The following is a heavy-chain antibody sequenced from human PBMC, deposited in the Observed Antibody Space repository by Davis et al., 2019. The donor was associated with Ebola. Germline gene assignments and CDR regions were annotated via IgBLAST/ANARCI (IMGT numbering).Heavy chain of an antibody. J-gene: IGHJ5*02. CDR2: ITKGSDAI. CDR3: VRDYIFAFDL. V-gene: IGHV3-48*02. CDR1: GFLFSDYS. Sequence: PGGSLRLSCAASGFLFSDYSMNWVRQAPGKGLEWVTYITKGSDAIHYADSVKGRFTVSRDNVKNSLFLQMNSLRDEDSAVYYCVRDYIFAFDLWGQGAQVTVSS.